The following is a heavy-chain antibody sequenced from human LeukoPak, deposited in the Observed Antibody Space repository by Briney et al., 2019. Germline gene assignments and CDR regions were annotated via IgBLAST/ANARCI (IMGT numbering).Heavy chain of an antibody. CDR1: GGSISSYY. J-gene: IGHJ6*03. V-gene: IGHV4-4*09. Sequence: SETLSLTCTVPGGSISSYYWSWIRQPPGKGLEWIGYIYTSGSTNYNPSLKSRVTISVDTSKNQFSLKLSSVTAADTAVYYCARAGGHRYGDYAGRYYYMDVWGKGTTVTVSS. CDR3: ARAGGHRYGDYAGRYYYMDV. D-gene: IGHD4-17*01. CDR2: IYTSGST.